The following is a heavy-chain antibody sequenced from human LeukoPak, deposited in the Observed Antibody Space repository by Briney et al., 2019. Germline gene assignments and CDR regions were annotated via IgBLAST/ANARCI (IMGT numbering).Heavy chain of an antibody. J-gene: IGHJ4*02. CDR2: ISGSGGST. V-gene: IGHV3-23*01. Sequence: SGGSLRLSCAASGFTFSSYAMSWVRPAPRRGLAWVSAISGSGGSTYYADSVKGRFTISRDNSKNTLYLQMNSLRAEDTAVYYCAKGRDIVVVPAALDYWGQGSLVTVSS. CDR3: AKGRDIVVVPAALDY. CDR1: GFTFSSYA. D-gene: IGHD2-2*01.